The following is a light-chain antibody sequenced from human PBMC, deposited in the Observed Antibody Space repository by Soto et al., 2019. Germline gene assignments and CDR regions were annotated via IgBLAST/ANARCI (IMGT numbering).Light chain of an antibody. CDR3: QQANSFPWT. J-gene: IGKJ1*01. CDR1: QSISSW. CDR2: AAF. Sequence: DIQMTQSPSSVSASIGDRVIITCRASQSISSWLAWYQQKPGKAPQLLIYAAFNLHSGVPSRFSGGGSGTDFTLTISSLQAEDFATYYCQQANSFPWTFGQGTKVEIK. V-gene: IGKV1D-12*01.